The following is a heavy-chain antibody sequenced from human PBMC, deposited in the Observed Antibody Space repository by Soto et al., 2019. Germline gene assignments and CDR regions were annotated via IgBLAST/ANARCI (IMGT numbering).Heavy chain of an antibody. J-gene: IGHJ6*03. CDR2: ISYDGSNK. V-gene: IGHV3-30*18. Sequence: GGSLRLSCAASGFTFSSYGMHWVRQAPGKGLEWVAVISYDGSNKYYADSVKGRFTISRDNSKNTLYLQMNSLRAEDTAVYYCAKAAPTGDYYYYYMDVWGKGTTVTVSS. CDR1: GFTFSSYG. D-gene: IGHD4-4*01. CDR3: AKAAPTGDYYYYYMDV.